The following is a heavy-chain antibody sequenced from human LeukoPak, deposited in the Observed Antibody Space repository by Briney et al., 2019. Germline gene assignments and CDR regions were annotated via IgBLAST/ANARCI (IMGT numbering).Heavy chain of an antibody. D-gene: IGHD2-2*01. CDR1: GGSFSGYY. V-gene: IGHV4-34*01. Sequence: PSETLSLTCAVYGGSFSGYYWSWIRQPPGKRLEWIGEINHSGSTNYNPSLKSRVTISVDTSKNQFSLKLSSVTAADTAVYYCARGMAINQLLIDYWGQGTLVTVSS. CDR3: ARGMAINQLLIDY. CDR2: INHSGST. J-gene: IGHJ4*02.